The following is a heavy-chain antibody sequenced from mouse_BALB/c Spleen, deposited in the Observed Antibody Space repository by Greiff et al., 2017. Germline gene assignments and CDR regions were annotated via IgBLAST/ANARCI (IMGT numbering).Heavy chain of an antibody. CDR3: ARHEDDVLAY. CDR1: GYPFTSYW. J-gene: IGHJ3*01. Sequence: QVQLQQSGAELVKPGASVKLSCKTSGYPFTSYWIQWVKQRPGQGLGWIGEIFPGTGTTYYNEKFKDKATLTADKSSSTVYMELSRLTSEDSAVYFCARHEDDVLAYWGQGTLVTVSA. CDR2: IFPGTGTT. V-gene: IGHV1S132*01.